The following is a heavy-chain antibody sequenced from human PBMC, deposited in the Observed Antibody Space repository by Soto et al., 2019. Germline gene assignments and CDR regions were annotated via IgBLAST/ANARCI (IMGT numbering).Heavy chain of an antibody. CDR2: INHSVST. Sequence: SETLSLTCAVYGGSFSGYYWSWIRQPPGKGLEWIGEINHSVSTIYNPSLKSRVTISVDTFKNQFSLKLSSVTASDTAVYYCARGLRGGRAFGFDYWGQGTLVTVSS. CDR3: ARGLRGGRAFGFDY. J-gene: IGHJ4*02. D-gene: IGHD3-16*01. CDR1: GGSFSGYY. V-gene: IGHV4-34*01.